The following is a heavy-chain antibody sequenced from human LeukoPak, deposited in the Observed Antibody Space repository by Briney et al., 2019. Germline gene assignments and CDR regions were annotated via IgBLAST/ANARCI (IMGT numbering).Heavy chain of an antibody. D-gene: IGHD1-1*01. Sequence: GGSLRLSCAASGFTFSSYAMSWVRQAPGKGLEWVSAISGTGGGTYYADSVKGRFTISRDNSKNTLYLQMNSLRAEDTAVYYCAKVGPKKTGFSPDYWGQGTLVTVSS. V-gene: IGHV3-23*01. CDR1: GFTFSSYA. CDR3: AKVGPKKTGFSPDY. CDR2: ISGTGGGT. J-gene: IGHJ4*02.